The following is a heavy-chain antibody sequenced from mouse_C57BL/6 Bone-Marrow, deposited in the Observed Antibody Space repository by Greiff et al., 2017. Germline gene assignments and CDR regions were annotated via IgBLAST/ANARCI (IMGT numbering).Heavy chain of an antibody. CDR2: ISGGGGNT. CDR1: GFTFSSYT. CDR3: SRQVTTVLATKYFDV. Sequence: SGGGLVKPGGSLKLSCAASGFTFSSYTMSWVRQTPEKRLQWVAAISGGGGNTYYPDSVKGRFTISRDNDKNILYLQMSSLMSEDTALYYCSRQVTTVLATKYFDVWGTGTTVTVSS. J-gene: IGHJ1*03. V-gene: IGHV5-9*01. D-gene: IGHD1-1*01.